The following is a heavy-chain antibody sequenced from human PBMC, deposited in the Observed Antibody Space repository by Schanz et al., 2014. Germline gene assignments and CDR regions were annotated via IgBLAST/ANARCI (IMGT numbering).Heavy chain of an antibody. J-gene: IGHJ6*02. CDR2: INPNSGGT. CDR1: GYTFIDYS. CDR3: ARDGHSSIWDSYYFYGLDV. D-gene: IGHD6-13*01. V-gene: IGHV1-2*06. Sequence: QVRLVQSGAEVKKPGASVKVSCKASGYTFIDYSLNWVRQAPGQGLEWMGRINPNSGGTNYAENFQGRVTMTRDTSTSTVYMELSRLTSDDTALYYCARDGHSSIWDSYYFYGLDVWGQGTTVAVSS.